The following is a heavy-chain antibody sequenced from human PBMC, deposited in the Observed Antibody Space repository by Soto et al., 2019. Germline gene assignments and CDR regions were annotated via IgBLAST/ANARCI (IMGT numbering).Heavy chain of an antibody. Sequence: PSETLSHTCTVSGGSISSGGYYWSWIRQHPGKGLEWIGYIYYSGSTYYNPSLKSRVTISVDTSKNQFSLKLSSVTAADTAVYYCARDVSPDCSSTSCYSPTLGFDPWGQGTLVTVSS. CDR3: ARDVSPDCSSTSCYSPTLGFDP. CDR1: GGSISSGGYY. J-gene: IGHJ5*02. CDR2: IYYSGST. D-gene: IGHD2-2*02. V-gene: IGHV4-31*03.